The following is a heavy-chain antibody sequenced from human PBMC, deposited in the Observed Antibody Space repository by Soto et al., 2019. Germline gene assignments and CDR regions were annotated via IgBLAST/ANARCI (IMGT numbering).Heavy chain of an antibody. J-gene: IGHJ6*03. V-gene: IGHV1-3*01. CDR3: ASLGVAVAGTGYYYYMDV. CDR2: INAGNGNT. Sequence: GASVKVSCKASGYTFTSYAMHWVRQAPGQRLEWMGWINAGNGNTKYSQKFQGRVTITRDTSASTAYMELSSLRSEDTAVYYCASLGVAVAGTGYYYYMDVWGKGTTVTVS. D-gene: IGHD6-19*01. CDR1: GYTFTSYA.